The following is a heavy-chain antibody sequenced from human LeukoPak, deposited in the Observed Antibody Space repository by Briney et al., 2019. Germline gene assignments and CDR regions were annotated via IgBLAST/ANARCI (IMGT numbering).Heavy chain of an antibody. D-gene: IGHD3-10*01. Sequence: GGSLRLSCAASRFTFSSYGMHWVRQAPGKGLEWVAYIQYDGSNEQYADSVKGRFTISRDNGKNSLYLQMNSLRVEDTAVYYCAKLAKYFYGSETYFFEHWGQGTPVTASS. CDR1: RFTFSSYG. CDR2: IQYDGSNE. J-gene: IGHJ4*02. V-gene: IGHV3-30*02. CDR3: AKLAKYFYGSETYFFEH.